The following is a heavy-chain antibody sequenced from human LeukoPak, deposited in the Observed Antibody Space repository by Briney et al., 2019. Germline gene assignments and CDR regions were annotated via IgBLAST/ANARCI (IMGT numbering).Heavy chain of an antibody. D-gene: IGHD1-20*01. Sequence: SETLSLTCAVYGGSFSGYYWSWIRQPPGKGLEWIGEISHSGSTNYNPSLKSRVTISVDTSKNQFSLKLSSVTAADTAVYYCARARPYNWNQRPFDYWGQGTLVTVSS. CDR2: ISHSGST. V-gene: IGHV4-34*01. CDR1: GGSFSGYY. CDR3: ARARPYNWNQRPFDY. J-gene: IGHJ4*02.